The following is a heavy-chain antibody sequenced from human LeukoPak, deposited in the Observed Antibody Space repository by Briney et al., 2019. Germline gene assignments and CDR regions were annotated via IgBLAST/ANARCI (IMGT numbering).Heavy chain of an antibody. D-gene: IGHD3-22*01. CDR2: ISGRGGST. CDR1: GFTFSSYA. V-gene: IGHV3-23*01. Sequence: GGSLRLSCAASGFTFSSYAMRWVRQAQGKGRGWVSAISGRGGSTYYADSVKGRFTISRDNSKNTLYLQKNSLRAEDTAVDYCAKGHDSSGYYWGYWGQGTLVTVSS. CDR3: AKGHDSSGYYWGY. J-gene: IGHJ4*02.